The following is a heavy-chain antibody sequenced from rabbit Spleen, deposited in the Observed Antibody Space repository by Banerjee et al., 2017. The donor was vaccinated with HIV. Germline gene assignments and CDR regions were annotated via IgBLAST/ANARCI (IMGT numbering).Heavy chain of an antibody. CDR1: GVSFSGSSY. V-gene: IGHV1S45*01. Sequence: QEQLVESGGGLVKPGASLTLTCIASGVSFSGSSYMCWVRQAPGKGPEWIACIELGSSGFTYFASWAKGRFTISKTSSTTVTLHMTSLTAADTATYFCARSGYVGWGGDGDLTGNKLWGQGTLVTVS. J-gene: IGHJ4*01. CDR2: IELGSSGFT. D-gene: IGHD4-1*01. CDR3: ARSGYVGWGGDGDLTGNKL.